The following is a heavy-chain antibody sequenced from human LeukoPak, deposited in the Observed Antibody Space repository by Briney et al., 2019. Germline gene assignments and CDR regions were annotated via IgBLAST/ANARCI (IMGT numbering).Heavy chain of an antibody. D-gene: IGHD3-10*01. CDR2: IYNSGST. CDR3: ARQTFGVLYFDS. J-gene: IGHJ4*02. CDR1: GGSISRGSYY. Sequence: PSQTLSLTCVVSGGSISRGSYYWNWIRQPAGKGLEWMGRIYNSGSTNYNPSLKSRVTISVDTSRNQLSLQLTSVTAADTAVYYCARQTFGVLYFDSWGQGTLVIVSS. V-gene: IGHV4-61*02.